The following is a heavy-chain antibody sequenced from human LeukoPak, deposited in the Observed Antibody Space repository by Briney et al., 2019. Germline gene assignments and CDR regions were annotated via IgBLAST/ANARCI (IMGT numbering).Heavy chain of an antibody. J-gene: IGHJ4*02. V-gene: IGHV1-2*04. Sequence: ASVKVSCKASGYSFSDYYLHWVRQAPGQGLEWMGWINPNSGGTNYAQKFQGWVTMTRDTSISTAYMELSSLRSEDTAVYYCARDKIAAAGTAPIFDYWGQGTLVTVSS. CDR2: INPNSGGT. CDR3: ARDKIAAAGTAPIFDY. CDR1: GYSFSDYY. D-gene: IGHD6-13*01.